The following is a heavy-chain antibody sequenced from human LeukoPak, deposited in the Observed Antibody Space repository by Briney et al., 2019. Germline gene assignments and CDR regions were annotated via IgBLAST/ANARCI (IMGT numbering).Heavy chain of an antibody. D-gene: IGHD1-26*01. J-gene: IGHJ2*01. CDR2: INHSGNT. CDR1: GGSFSDYY. Sequence: SETLSLTCAVYGGSFSDYYWSWIRQPPGKGLDWIGEINHSGNTNYNPSLKSRVTISVDTSKDQFSLKLSSVTAADTAVYYCARKAPGTLDLWGRGTLVTVSS. CDR3: ARKAPGTLDL. V-gene: IGHV4-34*01.